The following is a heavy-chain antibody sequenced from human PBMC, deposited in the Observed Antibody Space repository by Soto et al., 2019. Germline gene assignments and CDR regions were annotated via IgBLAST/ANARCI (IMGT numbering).Heavy chain of an antibody. CDR3: ARAPSPADYYYYYMDV. J-gene: IGHJ6*03. Sequence: GGSLRLSCAASGFTFSSYDMHWVRQATGKGLEWVSAIGTAGDTYYPGSVKGRFTISRENAKNSLYLQMNSLRAGDTAVYYCARAPSPADYYYYYMDVWGKGTTVTVSS. V-gene: IGHV3-13*01. CDR2: IGTAGDT. CDR1: GFTFSSYD.